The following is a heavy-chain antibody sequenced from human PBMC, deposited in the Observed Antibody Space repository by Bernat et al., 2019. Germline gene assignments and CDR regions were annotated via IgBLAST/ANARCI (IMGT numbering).Heavy chain of an antibody. V-gene: IGHV1-46*01. CDR2: INPSSGST. CDR1: GYTFTTYY. CDR3: ARSMWGVVTAYDY. J-gene: IGHJ4*02. Sequence: QVQLVQSGAEVKKPGASVKVSCKGSGYTFTTYYIHWVRQAPGQGLEWMGIINPSSGSTSYPQKFQGKVTMTRDTSTSTVYMELGSLRSEDTAVYYCARSMWGVVTAYDYWGQGTLVTVSS. D-gene: IGHD2-21*02.